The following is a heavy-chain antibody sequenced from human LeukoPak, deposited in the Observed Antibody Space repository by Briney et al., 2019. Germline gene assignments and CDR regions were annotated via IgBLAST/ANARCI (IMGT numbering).Heavy chain of an antibody. J-gene: IGHJ4*02. V-gene: IGHV3-23*01. Sequence: GGSLRLYCTSGFTFSNYAMNWVRQAPGRGLEWISDISTNSDSTYHIDSVRGRFTISRDNTKNTLYLQMNSLRADDTAVYYCASGLYGGLFDNWGQGTLVTVSS. CDR1: GFTFSNYA. CDR2: ISTNSDST. CDR3: ASGLYGGLFDN. D-gene: IGHD4/OR15-4a*01.